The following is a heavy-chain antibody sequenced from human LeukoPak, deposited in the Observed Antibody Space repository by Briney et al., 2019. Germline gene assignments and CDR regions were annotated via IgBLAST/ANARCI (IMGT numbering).Heavy chain of an antibody. J-gene: IGHJ4*02. V-gene: IGHV3-30*19. CDR3: ARDLMGMATIPDY. CDR1: GFAFSRYG. CDR2: ISYDGSNK. Sequence: GGSLRLSCAASGFAFSRYGMHWVRQAPGKGLEWVAVISYDGSNKYYADSVKGRFTISRDNSKNTLYLQMNSLRAEDTAVYYCARDLMGMATIPDYWGQGTLVTVSS. D-gene: IGHD5-24*01.